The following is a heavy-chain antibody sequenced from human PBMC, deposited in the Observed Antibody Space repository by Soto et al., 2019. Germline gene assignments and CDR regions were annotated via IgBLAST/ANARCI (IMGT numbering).Heavy chain of an antibody. CDR2: IYHSGST. J-gene: IGHJ4*02. D-gene: IGHD6-19*01. V-gene: IGHV4-30-2*01. Sequence: SETLSLTCAVSGGSISSGGYSWSWIRQPPGKGLEWIGYIYHSGSTYYNPSLKSRVTISVDRSKNQFSLKLSSVTAADTAVYCCARDGLGYFDYWGQGTLVTVSS. CDR3: ARDGLGYFDY. CDR1: GGSISSGGYS.